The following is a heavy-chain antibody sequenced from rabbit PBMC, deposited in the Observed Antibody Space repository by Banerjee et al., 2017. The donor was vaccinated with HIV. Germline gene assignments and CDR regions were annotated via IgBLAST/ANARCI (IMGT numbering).Heavy chain of an antibody. Sequence: QSLEESGGDLVKPGASLTLTCTASGFSFSNSYWICWVRQAPGKGLEWIACIDGGVSGSTYYASWAKGRFTISKTSSTTVTLQMTSLTAADTATYFCARVGDGYGYALNLWGPGTLVTVS. D-gene: IGHD6-1*01. V-gene: IGHV1S40*01. J-gene: IGHJ4*01. CDR3: ARVGDGYGYALNL. CDR2: IDGGVSGST. CDR1: GFSFSNSYW.